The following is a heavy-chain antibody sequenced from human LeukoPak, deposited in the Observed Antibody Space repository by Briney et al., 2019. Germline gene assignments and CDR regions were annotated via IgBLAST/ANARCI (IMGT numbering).Heavy chain of an antibody. J-gene: IGHJ4*02. CDR1: GYTFTGYY. Sequence: ASVKVSCKASGYTFTGYYMHWVRQAPGQGLEWMGWINPNSGGTNYAQKFQGRVTMTRDTSISTAYMELSRLRSDDTAVYYCARDLYYGSGSYSAYWGQGTLVTVSS. V-gene: IGHV1-2*02. D-gene: IGHD3-10*01. CDR2: INPNSGGT. CDR3: ARDLYYGSGSYSAY.